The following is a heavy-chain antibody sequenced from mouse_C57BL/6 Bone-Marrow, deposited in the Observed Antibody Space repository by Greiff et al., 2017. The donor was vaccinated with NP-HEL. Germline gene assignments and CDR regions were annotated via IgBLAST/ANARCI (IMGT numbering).Heavy chain of an antibody. CDR2: INPYNGGT. CDR3: ATITFYAMDY. J-gene: IGHJ4*01. Sequence: EVQLQQSGPVLVKPGASVKMSCKASGYTFTDYYMNWVKQSHGKSLEWIGVINPYNGGTSYNQKFTGKATLTVDKSSSTAYMELNSLTSEDSAVYYCATITFYAMDYWGQGTSVTVSS. CDR1: GYTFTDYY. D-gene: IGHD1-2*01. V-gene: IGHV1-19*01.